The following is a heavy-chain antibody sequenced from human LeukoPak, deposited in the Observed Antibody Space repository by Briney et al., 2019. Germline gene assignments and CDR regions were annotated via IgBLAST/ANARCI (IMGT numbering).Heavy chain of an antibody. CDR3: AREYYYDSSGYYRGTRDAFDI. J-gene: IGHJ3*02. CDR2: ISSSSSYI. D-gene: IGHD3-22*01. Sequence: SGGSLRLSCAASGFTFSDYYMSWIRQAPGKGLEWVSYISSSSSYIYNADSVKGRFTISRDNAKTSLSLQMNSLRAEDTAVYYCAREYYYDSSGYYRGTRDAFDIWGQGTMVTVSS. V-gene: IGHV3-11*06. CDR1: GFTFSDYY.